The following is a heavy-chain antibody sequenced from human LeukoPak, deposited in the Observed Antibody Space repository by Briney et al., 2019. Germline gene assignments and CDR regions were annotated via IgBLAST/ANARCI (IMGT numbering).Heavy chain of an antibody. CDR2: ITRSGTNT. CDR1: GITLNIFA. J-gene: IGHJ3*01. V-gene: IGHV3-23*01. CDR3: AKDQDNYDSSAHTLIWDY. D-gene: IGHD3-22*01. Sequence: GGSLRLSCAASGITLNIFAMNWVRQAPGKGLEWVSAITRSGTNTFYRDSVKGRFTISRDNSKNTLYLQMNSLRAEDTAVYYCAKDQDNYDSSAHTLIWDYWGQGTMVTVSS.